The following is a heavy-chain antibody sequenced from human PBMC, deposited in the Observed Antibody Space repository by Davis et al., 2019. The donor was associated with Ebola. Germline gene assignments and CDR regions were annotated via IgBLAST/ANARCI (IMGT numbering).Heavy chain of an antibody. D-gene: IGHD5-12*01. CDR3: ARLRGYDFYYYGMDV. Sequence: LRLSCAVYGGSFSGYYWSWIRQHPGKGLEWIGYIYYSGSTYYNPSLKSRVTISVDTSKNQFSLKLSSVTAADTAVYYCARLRGYDFYYYGMDVWGQGTTVTVSS. J-gene: IGHJ6*02. CDR1: GGSFSGYY. CDR2: IYYSGST. V-gene: IGHV4-31*11.